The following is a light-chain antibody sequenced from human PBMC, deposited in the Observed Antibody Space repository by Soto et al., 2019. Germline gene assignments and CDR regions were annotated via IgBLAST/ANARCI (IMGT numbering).Light chain of an antibody. J-gene: IGLJ7*01. CDR1: SSVVVGYNF. V-gene: IGLV2-8*01. Sequence: QSVLTQPPSASGSPGQSVTISCTGTSSVVVGYNFVSWYQQHQGRAPKLIISAVTNRPSGVPDRFSGSKAGNTSSLTVSGLQADDEADYYCSSYAGSSDIVFGTGTQLTVL. CDR2: AVT. CDR3: SSYAGSSDIV.